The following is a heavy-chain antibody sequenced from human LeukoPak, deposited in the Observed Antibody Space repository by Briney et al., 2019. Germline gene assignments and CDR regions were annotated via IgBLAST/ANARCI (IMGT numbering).Heavy chain of an antibody. Sequence: SETLSLTCTVSGYSISSGYYWGWIRQPPGKGLEWIGSIYHSGSTYYNPSLKSRVTISVDTSKNQFSLKLSSVTAADTAVYYCARLDDILTDRGYWGQGTLATVSP. D-gene: IGHD3-9*01. J-gene: IGHJ4*02. V-gene: IGHV4-38-2*02. CDR1: GYSISSGYY. CDR3: ARLDDILTDRGY. CDR2: IYHSGST.